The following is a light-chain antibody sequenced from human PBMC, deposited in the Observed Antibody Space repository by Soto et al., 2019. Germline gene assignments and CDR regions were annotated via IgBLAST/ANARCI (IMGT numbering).Light chain of an antibody. J-gene: IGKJ5*01. CDR1: QSVSSY. CDR2: DAS. Sequence: EIVLTQSPATLSLSPGERATLSCRASQSVSSYLAWYQQKPGQAPRLLIYDASNRATGIPARFSGSGSGTDFTLTISLLEPEDFAVYYWQPRSNLPPRITFGQGTRLEIK. CDR3: QPRSNLPPRIT. V-gene: IGKV3-11*01.